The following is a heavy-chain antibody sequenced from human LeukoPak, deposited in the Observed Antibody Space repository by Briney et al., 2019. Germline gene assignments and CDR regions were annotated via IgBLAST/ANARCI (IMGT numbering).Heavy chain of an antibody. J-gene: IGHJ4*02. CDR1: GCGFTNYW. CDR3: ARKIAMAGLGY. CDR2: IFPGDSDT. D-gene: IGHD6-19*01. V-gene: IGHV5-51*01. Sequence: GXALKISCKGSGCGFTNYWIVWVRQMPGKGLEGMGVIFPGDSDTRYSASFQGQVTISADKSSSNPYLQWSSLKASDSAMYYCARKIAMAGLGYWGQGTLVTVSS.